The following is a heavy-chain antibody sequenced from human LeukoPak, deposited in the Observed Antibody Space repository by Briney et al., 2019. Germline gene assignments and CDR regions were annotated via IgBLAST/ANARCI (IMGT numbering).Heavy chain of an antibody. CDR1: GFTFSSHA. J-gene: IGHJ4*02. Sequence: GGSLRLSCAASGFTFSSHAMSWVSQAPGKGLEWVSGISGSGGRTDYADSVKGRFIISRDNSKNTLYLQMNSLRAEDTAVYYCAQSPNYYHSSGLDYPGQGTLVTVSS. CDR2: ISGSGGRT. V-gene: IGHV3-23*01. CDR3: AQSPNYYHSSGLDY. D-gene: IGHD3-22*01.